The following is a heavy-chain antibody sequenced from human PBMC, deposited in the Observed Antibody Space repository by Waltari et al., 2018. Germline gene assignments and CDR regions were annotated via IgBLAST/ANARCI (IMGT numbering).Heavy chain of an antibody. J-gene: IGHJ5*02. CDR2: ISHTWST. V-gene: IGHV4-4*03. Sequence: QVQLQESGPGLVKPPGTLSLTCAVSGGSISSTNWLTWDRPPPGKGLGWVGEISHTWSTDDNLSLTGRVTISVDNSKNQFSLKLNSVTAADTAVYYCARARYFGSLFAWFDPWGQGTLVNVSS. CDR1: GGSISSTNW. D-gene: IGHD1-20*01. CDR3: ARARYFGSLFAWFDP.